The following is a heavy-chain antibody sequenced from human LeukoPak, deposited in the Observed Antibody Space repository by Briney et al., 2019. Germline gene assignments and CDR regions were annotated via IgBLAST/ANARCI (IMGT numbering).Heavy chain of an antibody. CDR2: ISNSGSDT. CDR3: AKGSYYYSNYYSYYMDV. CDR1: GFTLSSYA. J-gene: IGHJ6*03. Sequence: GGSLRLSCAASGFTLSSYAMNWVRQAPGKGLEWVSSISNSGSDTYYADSVKGRFTISRDNSKNTVYLQMNSLTAEDTAVYYCAKGSYYYSNYYSYYMDVWGKGTTVTVSS. V-gene: IGHV3-23*01. D-gene: IGHD3-10*01.